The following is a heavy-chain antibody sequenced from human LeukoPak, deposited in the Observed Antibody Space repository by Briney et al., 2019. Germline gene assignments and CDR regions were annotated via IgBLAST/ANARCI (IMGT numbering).Heavy chain of an antibody. CDR1: GFTFSSYG. D-gene: IGHD3-3*01. Sequence: GGSLRLSCAASGFTFSSYGMHWVRQAPGKGLEWVAVMSYDGSNKYYADSVKGRFTISRDNSKNTLYLQMNSLRAEDTAVYYCAKDHRSFWSGYYLFRGKVDYFDYWGQGTLVTVSS. CDR2: MSYDGSNK. J-gene: IGHJ4*02. CDR3: AKDHRSFWSGYYLFRGKVDYFDY. V-gene: IGHV3-30*18.